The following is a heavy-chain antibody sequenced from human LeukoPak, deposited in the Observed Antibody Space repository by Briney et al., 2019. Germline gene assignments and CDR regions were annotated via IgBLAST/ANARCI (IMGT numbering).Heavy chain of an antibody. J-gene: IGHJ4*02. V-gene: IGHV4-4*07. CDR3: ARSLGKGYYFDS. D-gene: IGHD4-23*01. CDR2: FYTTGNT. CDR1: GDSISSYH. Sequence: SETLSLTCTVSGDSISSYHWSWIRLPAGKGLEWIGHFYTTGNTNYNPSLKSRVTMSVDTSKNQFSLKLSSVTAADTAVYYCARSLGKGYYFDSWGQGTLVADSS.